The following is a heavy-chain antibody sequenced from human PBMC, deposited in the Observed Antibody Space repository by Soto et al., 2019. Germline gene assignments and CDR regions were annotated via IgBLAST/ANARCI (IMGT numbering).Heavy chain of an antibody. V-gene: IGHV3-48*04. CDR1: GFIFSSYS. D-gene: IGHD2-2*03. J-gene: IGHJ4*02. CDR2: MSRSGSTI. CDR3: ASVGYCSSSTSYGYFDF. Sequence: PGGSLRLSCAASGFIFSSYSINWVRQAPGRGLEWASKMSRSGSTIYDADSVRGRSAASRDNAKNPLYLQLNSLRAADTAVFYCASVGYCSSSTSYGYFDFWGPGTLGTVSA.